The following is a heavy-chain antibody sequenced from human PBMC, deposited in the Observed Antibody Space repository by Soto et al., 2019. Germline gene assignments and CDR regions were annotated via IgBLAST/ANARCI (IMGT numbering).Heavy chain of an antibody. CDR2: IYPSGAA. CDR1: DGSIRNAREP. CDR3: ARSVGGLGGYFDS. Sequence: SETLCLTCCVSDGSIRNAREPWSWIRQPPGGSLEWIGDIYPSGAAYYNPSLKSRVTMLVDRSLQLRSVTAADTARYFCARSVGGLGGYFDSWGQGFPVTVS. D-gene: IGHD3-16*01. V-gene: IGHV4-30-2*01. J-gene: IGHJ4*02.